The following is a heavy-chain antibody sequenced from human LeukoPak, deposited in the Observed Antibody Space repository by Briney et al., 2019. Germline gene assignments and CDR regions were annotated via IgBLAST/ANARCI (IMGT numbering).Heavy chain of an antibody. CDR1: GGSFSGYY. J-gene: IGHJ4*02. CDR3: ARESKFVGFDY. D-gene: IGHD2-15*01. V-gene: IGHV4-34*01. Sequence: SETLSLTCAVYGGSFSGYYWSWIRQPPGKELEWIGEINHSGSTNYNPSLKSRVTISVDTSKNQFSLKLSSVTAADTAVYYCARESKFVGFDYWGQGTLVTVSS. CDR2: INHSGST.